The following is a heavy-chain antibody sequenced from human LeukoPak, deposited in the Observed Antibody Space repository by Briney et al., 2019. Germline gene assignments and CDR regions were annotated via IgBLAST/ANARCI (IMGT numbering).Heavy chain of an antibody. CDR3: AKYGPDHLANCGGDCGKNYYYGMHV. V-gene: IGHV3-30*18. J-gene: IGHJ6*02. CDR2: ISYDGNNK. D-gene: IGHD2-21*02. CDR1: GLTFSSYG. Sequence: PGGSLRLSCAASGLTFSSYGMNWVRQAPGKGLEWVAIISYDGNNKYYADPVKGRFTISRDNSKNTLYLQMNSLRAEDTAVYYCAKYGPDHLANCGGDCGKNYYYGMHVWGQGTTVTVSS.